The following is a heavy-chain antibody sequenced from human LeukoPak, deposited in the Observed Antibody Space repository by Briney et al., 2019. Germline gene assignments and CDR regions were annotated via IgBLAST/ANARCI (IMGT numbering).Heavy chain of an antibody. Sequence: SETLSLTCTVSGRSISSGSYYSSWIRQPAGKGLEWFGRIYTSGSTNYNPSLKSRVTISVDTSKNQFSLKLSSVTAADTAVYYCATFMVRGVDGSDAFDIWGQGTMVTVSS. CDR3: ATFMVRGVDGSDAFDI. CDR1: GRSISSGSYY. CDR2: IYTSGST. D-gene: IGHD3-10*01. J-gene: IGHJ3*02. V-gene: IGHV4-61*02.